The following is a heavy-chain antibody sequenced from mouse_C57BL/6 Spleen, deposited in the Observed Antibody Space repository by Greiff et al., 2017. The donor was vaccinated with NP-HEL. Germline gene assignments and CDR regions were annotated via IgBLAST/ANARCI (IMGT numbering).Heavy chain of an antibody. D-gene: IGHD2-3*01. CDR2: ISYDGSN. CDR3: ARRDDGYSAWFAY. J-gene: IGHJ3*01. Sequence: ESGPGLVKPSQSLSLTCSVTGYSITSGYYWNWIRQFPGNKLEWMGYISYDGSNNYNPSLKNRISITRDTSKNQFFLKLNSVTTEDTATYYCARRDDGYSAWFAYWGQGTLVTVSA. V-gene: IGHV3-6*01. CDR1: GYSITSGYY.